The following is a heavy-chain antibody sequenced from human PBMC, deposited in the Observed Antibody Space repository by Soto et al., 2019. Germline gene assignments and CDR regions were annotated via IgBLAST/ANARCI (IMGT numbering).Heavy chain of an antibody. D-gene: IGHD6-6*01. J-gene: IGHJ4*02. V-gene: IGHV1-69*06. CDR3: ARAGSIAARRHYFDY. Sequence: QVQLVQSGAEVKKPGASVKVSCKASGGTFSSYAISWVRQAPGQGLEWMGGIIPIFGTANYAQKFQGRVTITADKSTSTAYMELSSLRSEDTAVYYCARAGSIAARRHYFDYWGQGTLVTVSS. CDR1: GGTFSSYA. CDR2: IIPIFGTA.